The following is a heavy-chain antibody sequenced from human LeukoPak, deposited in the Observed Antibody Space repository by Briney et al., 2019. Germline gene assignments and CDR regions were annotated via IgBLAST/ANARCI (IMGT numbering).Heavy chain of an antibody. Sequence: GGSLRLSCAASGFSFSSYSMNWVRQAPGKGLEWVSYISGSGGTSYYADSVKGRFTISRDNAKSSLYLQMASLRAEDTAVYYCARGSCSASTCSRDYWGQGTLVTVSS. CDR2: ISGSGGTS. V-gene: IGHV3-48*04. D-gene: IGHD2-15*01. J-gene: IGHJ4*02. CDR3: ARGSCSASTCSRDY. CDR1: GFSFSSYS.